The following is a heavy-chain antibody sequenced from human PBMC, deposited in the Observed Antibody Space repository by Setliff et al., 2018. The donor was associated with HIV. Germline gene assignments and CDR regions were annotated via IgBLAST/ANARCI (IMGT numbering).Heavy chain of an antibody. J-gene: IGHJ4*02. CDR1: GGSINSSTYY. CDR2: FYYSGRT. V-gene: IGHV4-39*01. Sequence: SETLSLTCTVSGGSINSSTYYWGWIRQPPGKGLEWIGSFYYSGRTYYSPSLRSRVTISVDTSKNQFSLRLSSVTAADTAVYYCARGGGPDTNFDLWGQGTLVTVSS. D-gene: IGHD5-18*01. CDR3: ARGGGPDTNFDL.